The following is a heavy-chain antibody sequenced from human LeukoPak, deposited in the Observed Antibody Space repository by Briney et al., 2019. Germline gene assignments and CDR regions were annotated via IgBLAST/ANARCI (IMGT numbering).Heavy chain of an antibody. D-gene: IGHD2-2*01. Sequence: PSETLSLTRTLSVGSINSVPYYWSWIRQHPGNCMEWIGCIHYGGRTYYNPSLKSRITISVDTSKNQLTLKLSYVTAADTAMYYCARYCSSTKCPFDYWGQGTLVTVSS. V-gene: IGHV4-31*03. CDR2: IHYGGRT. CDR1: VGSINSVPYY. CDR3: ARYCSSTKCPFDY. J-gene: IGHJ4*02.